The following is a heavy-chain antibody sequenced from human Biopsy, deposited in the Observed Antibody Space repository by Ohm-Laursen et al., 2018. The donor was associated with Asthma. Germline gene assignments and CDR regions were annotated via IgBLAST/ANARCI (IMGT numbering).Heavy chain of an antibody. CDR1: GFTFMTYG. CDR3: ARDFSRAIMIGGGREHYFDF. D-gene: IGHD3-16*01. J-gene: IGHJ4*02. CDR2: VGSDESYT. Sequence: SLRLSCSASGFTFMTYGMHWVRQVPGKGLEWVATVGSDESYTDHADSVKGRFTISRDNSKDTLHLQMNSLSPEDTAVYYCARDFSRAIMIGGGREHYFDFWGQGTLVTVSS. V-gene: IGHV3-33*01.